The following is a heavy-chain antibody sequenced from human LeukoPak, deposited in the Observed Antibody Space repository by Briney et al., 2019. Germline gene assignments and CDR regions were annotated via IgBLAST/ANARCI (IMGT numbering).Heavy chain of an antibody. CDR2: ISSSSSTI. J-gene: IGHJ4*02. Sequence: PAGGSLTLPCAASGFTFSSYSMNWVRQAPGKGLEWVSYISSSSSTIYYADSVKGRFTISRDNAKNSLYLQMNSLRAEDTAVYYCARAYCTAGSCYFFDLWGQGTLVTVSA. D-gene: IGHD2-15*01. CDR3: ARAYCTAGSCYFFDL. CDR1: GFTFSSYS. V-gene: IGHV3-48*01.